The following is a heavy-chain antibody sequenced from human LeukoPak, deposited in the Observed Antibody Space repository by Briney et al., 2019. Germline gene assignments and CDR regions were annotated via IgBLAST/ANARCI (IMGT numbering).Heavy chain of an antibody. Sequence: PSETLSLTCTVSGGSITRDDYYWSWIRQHPGKGLEWIVYINYSGGAYYNPSLRSRVSMSVDTSNNQFSLELSSVTAADTAVYYCATAILTPSGYVWHFDVWGRGTPVTVSS. CDR2: INYSGGA. D-gene: IGHD3-3*01. CDR3: ATAILTPSGYVWHFDV. J-gene: IGHJ2*01. CDR1: GGSITRDDYY. V-gene: IGHV4-31*03.